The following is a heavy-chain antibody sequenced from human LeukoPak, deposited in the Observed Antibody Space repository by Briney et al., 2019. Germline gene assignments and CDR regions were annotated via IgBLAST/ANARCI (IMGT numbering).Heavy chain of an antibody. Sequence: GESLKISCKGSGYIFHKYWVGWVRLMPGKGLEWMGVIYPDDSDTRYSPSFQGQVTISADKSINTAYLQWSSLKASDTAMYYCASRKDYCSPRTCSWLWAQGTQVTV. CDR3: ASRKDYCSPRTCSWL. V-gene: IGHV5-51*01. D-gene: IGHD2-15*01. CDR1: GYIFHKYW. CDR2: IYPDDSDT. J-gene: IGHJ4*02.